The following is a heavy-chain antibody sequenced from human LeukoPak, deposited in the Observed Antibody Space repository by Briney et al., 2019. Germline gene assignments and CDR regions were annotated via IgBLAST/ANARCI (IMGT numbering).Heavy chain of an antibody. Sequence: VRDDPGKRLEWVANIKQDGSEKNYVQSVKVRFTISRDNAKNSLYLKTNSLRAEVTAVYYCAKAATYYYASGSLYW. CDR2: IKQDGSEK. CDR3: AKAATYYYASGSLYW. J-gene: IGHJ2*01. V-gene: IGHV3-7*03. D-gene: IGHD3-10*01.